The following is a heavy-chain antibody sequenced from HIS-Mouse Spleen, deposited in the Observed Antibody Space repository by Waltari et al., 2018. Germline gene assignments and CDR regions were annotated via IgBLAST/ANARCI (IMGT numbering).Heavy chain of an antibody. CDR2: IYYSGST. CDR1: GGSISSYY. CDR3: ATWLRYFDY. D-gene: IGHD5-12*01. Sequence: QVQLQESGPGLVKPSETLSLTCTVPGGSISSYYWSWIRQPPGKGLEWIGYIYYSGSTNYNPSLKSRVTISVDTSKNQFSLKLSSVTAADTAVYYCATWLRYFDYWGQGTLVTVSS. J-gene: IGHJ4*02. V-gene: IGHV4-59*01.